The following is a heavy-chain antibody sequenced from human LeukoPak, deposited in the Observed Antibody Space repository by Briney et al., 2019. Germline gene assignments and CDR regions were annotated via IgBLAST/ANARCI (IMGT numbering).Heavy chain of an antibody. CDR3: ARDNDVCRGVTCLLFDY. Sequence: PGGSLRLSCAASGFIFSNYAMSWGRQAPGKGLEWVSTITSGGRSTYYADAVKGRFGISRDNYNNMLYLQMTSLRAEDTAVYYCARDNDVCRGVTCLLFDYWGQGNLVTVSS. CDR1: GFIFSNYA. D-gene: IGHD1-1*01. CDR2: ITSGGRST. J-gene: IGHJ4*02. V-gene: IGHV3-23*01.